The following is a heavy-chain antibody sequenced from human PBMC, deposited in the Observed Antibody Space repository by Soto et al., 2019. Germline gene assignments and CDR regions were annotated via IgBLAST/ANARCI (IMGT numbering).Heavy chain of an antibody. D-gene: IGHD3-10*01. J-gene: IGHJ4*02. CDR3: ARAGGWELPPG. V-gene: IGHV3-48*01. CDR1: GFTFSSYS. CDR2: ISSSSSTI. Sequence: EVQLVESGGGLVQPGGSLRLSCAASGFTFSSYSMNWVRQAPGKGLEWVSYISSSSSTIYYADSVKGRFTISRDNAKNSLSLQMNSLRAEDTAVDYCARAGGWELPPGWGQGTLVTVSS.